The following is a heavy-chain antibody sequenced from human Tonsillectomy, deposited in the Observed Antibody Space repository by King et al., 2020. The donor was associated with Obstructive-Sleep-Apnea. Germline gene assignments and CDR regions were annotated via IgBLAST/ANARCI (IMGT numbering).Heavy chain of an antibody. CDR1: GYSFTNYW. J-gene: IGHJ3*01. CDR3: ARQFYETPDPPDAFDF. V-gene: IGHV5-10-1*01. D-gene: IGHD3-16*01. Sequence: DVQLVESGAEMKKPGESLRISCKPSGYSFTNYWITWVRQMPGKGLEWMGRIDPSDSYTNYGPSFQGQVTISTDKSNSTAYLQWNNLKASDTAMYYCARQFYETPDPPDAFDFWGQGTMVIVSS. CDR2: IDPSDSYT.